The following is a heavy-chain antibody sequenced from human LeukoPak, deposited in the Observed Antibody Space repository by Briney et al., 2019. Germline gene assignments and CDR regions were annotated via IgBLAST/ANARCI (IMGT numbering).Heavy chain of an antibody. Sequence: PGGSLRLSCAASGFTFSDYYMSWIRQAPGKGLEWVSYISSSGSTIYYADSVKGRFTISRDNSKNTLYLQMNSLRAEDTAVYYCAKDTGLQYPSYYFDYWGQGTLVTVSS. J-gene: IGHJ4*02. CDR1: GFTFSDYY. D-gene: IGHD4-11*01. CDR3: AKDTGLQYPSYYFDY. CDR2: ISSSGSTI. V-gene: IGHV3-11*04.